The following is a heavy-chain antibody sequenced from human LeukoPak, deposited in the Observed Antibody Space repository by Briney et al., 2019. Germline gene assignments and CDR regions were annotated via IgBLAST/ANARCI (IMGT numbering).Heavy chain of an antibody. Sequence: GGSLRLSCAASGFTFSSYSMNWVRQAPGKGLEWVSSISSSSSYIYYADSVKGRFTISRDNAKNSLYLQVNSLRAEDTAVYYCARDGSLGYCSSTSCYTWGSFDYWGQGTLVTVSS. CDR2: ISSSSSYI. J-gene: IGHJ4*02. CDR1: GFTFSSYS. CDR3: ARDGSLGYCSSTSCYTWGSFDY. D-gene: IGHD2-2*02. V-gene: IGHV3-21*01.